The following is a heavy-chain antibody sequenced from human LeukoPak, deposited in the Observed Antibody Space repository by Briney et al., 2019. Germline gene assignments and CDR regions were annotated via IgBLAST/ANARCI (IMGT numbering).Heavy chain of an antibody. J-gene: IGHJ6*02. CDR2: IYSGGST. V-gene: IGHV3-66*01. Sequence: GGSLRLSCAASVFTVSSNYMSWVRQAPGKGLEWVSVIYSGGSTYYADSVKGRFTISRDNSKNTLYLQMNSLRAEDTAVYYCARGGRWYHALYGMDVWGQGTTVTVSS. CDR3: ARGGRWYHALYGMDV. CDR1: VFTVSSNY. D-gene: IGHD6-13*01.